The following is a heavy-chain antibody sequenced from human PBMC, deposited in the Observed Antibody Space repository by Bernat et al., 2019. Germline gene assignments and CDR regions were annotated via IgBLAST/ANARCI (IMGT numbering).Heavy chain of an antibody. CDR1: GFTFSSYA. Sequence: QVQLVESGGGVVQPGRSLRLSCAASGFTFSSYAMHWVRQAPGKGLEWVAVISYDGSNKYYADSVKGRFTISRDNSKNTLYLQMNSLRAEDTAVYYCARDLPSSSPPPKSYHYYGMDVWGQGTTVTVSS. V-gene: IGHV3-30-3*01. D-gene: IGHD6-6*01. CDR2: ISYDGSNK. CDR3: ARDLPSSSPPPKSYHYYGMDV. J-gene: IGHJ6*02.